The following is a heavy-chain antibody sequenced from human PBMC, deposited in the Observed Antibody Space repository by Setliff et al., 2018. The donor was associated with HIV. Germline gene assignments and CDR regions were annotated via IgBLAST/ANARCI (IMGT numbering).Heavy chain of an antibody. CDR2: IYYSGST. D-gene: IGHD3-22*01. CDR1: GGSISSSSYY. J-gene: IGHJ4*02. Sequence: SETLSLTCTVSGGSISSSSYYWGWIRQPPGKGLEWIGSIYYSGSTYYNPFLKSRVTISVDTSKNQFSLKLSSVTAADTAVYYCARERVDSRLWGYLDYWGQGRLVTVSS. CDR3: ARERVDSRLWGYLDY. V-gene: IGHV4-39*02.